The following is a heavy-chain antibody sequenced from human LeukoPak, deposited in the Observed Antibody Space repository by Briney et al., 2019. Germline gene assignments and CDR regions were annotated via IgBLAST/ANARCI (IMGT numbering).Heavy chain of an antibody. CDR2: INPNSGRT. V-gene: IGHV1-2*02. D-gene: IGHD3-9*01. Sequence: ASVNVSCKTSGYSFNDYYLHWVRQAPGQGLEWMGCINPNSGRTHYAPKFQGSVTLTTDTPITTAYMELSSLISGDTALYYCARDSSDILTGYYHFWGQGTLVTVSS. CDR1: GYSFNDYY. J-gene: IGHJ4*02. CDR3: ARDSSDILTGYYHF.